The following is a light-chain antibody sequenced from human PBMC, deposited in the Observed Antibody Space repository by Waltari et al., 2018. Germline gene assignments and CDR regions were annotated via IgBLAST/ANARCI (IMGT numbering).Light chain of an antibody. CDR2: EGS. J-gene: IGLJ3*02. CDR1: SRDVGGYTL. V-gene: IGLV2-23*01. CDR3: CSYAGSSTLGV. Sequence: QSALTQPASVSGSPGQSLTISCTGTSRDVGGYTLFSWYQQHPGKAPKLMIYEGSKRPSGVSNRFSGSKSGNTASLTISGLQAEDEADYYCCSYAGSSTLGVFGGGTKLTVL.